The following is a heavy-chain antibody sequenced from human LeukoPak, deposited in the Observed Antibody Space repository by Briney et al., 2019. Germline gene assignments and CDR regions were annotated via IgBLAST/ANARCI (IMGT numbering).Heavy chain of an antibody. CDR3: ANMVNSHILTGYYLYYFDY. V-gene: IGHV3-30*02. CDR2: IRYDGSNK. J-gene: IGHJ4*02. CDR1: GFTFSSYG. Sequence: SGGSLRLSCAASGFTFSSYGMHWVRQAPGKGLEWVAFIRYDGSNKYYADSVKGRFTISRDNSKNTLYLQMNSLRAEDTAVYHCANMVNSHILTGYYLYYFDYWGQGTLVTVSS. D-gene: IGHD3-9*01.